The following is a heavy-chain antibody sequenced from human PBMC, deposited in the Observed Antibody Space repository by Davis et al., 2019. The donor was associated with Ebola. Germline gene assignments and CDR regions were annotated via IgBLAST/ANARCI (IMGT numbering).Heavy chain of an antibody. CDR1: GGSFSGYY. Sequence: PSETLSLTCAVYGGSFSGYYWSWIRQPPGKGLEWIGEINHSGSTMYNPSLKSRVTISVDTSKNQFSLKLSSVIAADTAVYYCARGAARYSGYDFTYYYYGMDVWGQGTTVTVSS. CDR2: INHSGST. J-gene: IGHJ6*02. V-gene: IGHV4-34*01. CDR3: ARGAARYSGYDFTYYYYGMDV. D-gene: IGHD5-12*01.